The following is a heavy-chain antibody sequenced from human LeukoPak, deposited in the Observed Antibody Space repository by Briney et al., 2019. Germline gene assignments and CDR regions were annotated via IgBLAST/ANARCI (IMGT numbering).Heavy chain of an antibody. J-gene: IGHJ5*02. CDR1: GGSISSSSYY. Sequence: SETLSLTCTVSGGSISSSSYYWGWIRQPPGKGLEWIGSIYYSGSTYYNPSLKSRVTISVDTSKNQFSLKLSSVTAADTAVYYCARDRRGYSYGNWFDPWGQGTLVTVSS. D-gene: IGHD5-18*01. CDR3: ARDRRGYSYGNWFDP. CDR2: IYYSGST. V-gene: IGHV4-39*07.